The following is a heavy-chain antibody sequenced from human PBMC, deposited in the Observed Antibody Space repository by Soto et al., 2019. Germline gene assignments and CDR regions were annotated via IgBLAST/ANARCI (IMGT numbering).Heavy chain of an antibody. D-gene: IGHD2-2*01. J-gene: IGHJ6*02. CDR1: GYTFTGYY. V-gene: IGHV1-2*04. CDR2: INPNSGGT. Sequence: ASVKVSCKASGYTFTGYYMHWVRQAPGQGLEWMGWINPNSGGTNYAQKFQGWVTMTRDTSISTAYMERSRLRSDDTAGYYCALIASSYCSSTSCPKREDYYGMDVWGQGTTVTVSS. CDR3: ALIASSYCSSTSCPKREDYYGMDV.